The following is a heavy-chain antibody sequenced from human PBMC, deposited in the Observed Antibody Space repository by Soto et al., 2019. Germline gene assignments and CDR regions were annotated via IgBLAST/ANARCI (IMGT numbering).Heavy chain of an antibody. V-gene: IGHV3-23*01. CDR3: ARGDVYGTDHYCRGMDV. CDR1: GFNFNGYA. CDR2: INFFLGKT. D-gene: IGHD3-10*01. Sequence: EVQLLASGGGLVQPGGSLTLSCAASGFNFNGYAIRWVRQSPEKGLEWVASINFFLGKTYYADSVKGRSTISKDDAKDTVYLHLNSLRADDTAIYCCARGDVYGTDHYCRGMDVWGQGSPVTVSS. J-gene: IGHJ6*02.